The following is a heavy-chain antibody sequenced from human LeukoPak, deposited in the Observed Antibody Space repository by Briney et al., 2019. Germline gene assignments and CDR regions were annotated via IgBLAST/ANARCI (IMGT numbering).Heavy chain of an antibody. V-gene: IGHV3-66*01. CDR3: ARERTTTVVRYGLDV. Sequence: PGGSLRLSCAASGFSVSVNYMNWVRQAPGKGQEWVSIIYSGDNTYYADSVKGRFTISRDNSKNTLYLQMNSLRVEDTAVYYCARERTTTVVRYGLDVWGQGTTVTVSS. D-gene: IGHD4-23*01. CDR2: IYSGDNT. J-gene: IGHJ6*02. CDR1: GFSVSVNY.